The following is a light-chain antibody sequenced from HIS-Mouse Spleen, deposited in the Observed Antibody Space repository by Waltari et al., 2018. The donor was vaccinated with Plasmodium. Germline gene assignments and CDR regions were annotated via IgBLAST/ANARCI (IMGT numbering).Light chain of an antibody. CDR3: QQYNNWSFT. CDR2: GAS. Sequence: EIVMTQSPATLSVSPGERVTLSCRASQSVSSNLAWYQQKPGQAPRLLIYGASTRATGIPARFIGSRSGTEFTLTISSLQSEDFAVYYCQQYNNWSFTFGPGTKVDIK. V-gene: IGKV3-15*01. J-gene: IGKJ3*01. CDR1: QSVSSN.